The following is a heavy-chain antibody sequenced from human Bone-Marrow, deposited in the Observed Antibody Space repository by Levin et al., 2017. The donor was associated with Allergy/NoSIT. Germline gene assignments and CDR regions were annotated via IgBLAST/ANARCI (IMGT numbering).Heavy chain of an antibody. V-gene: IGHV3-74*01. J-gene: IGHJ4*02. CDR1: GFTFSGYW. D-gene: IGHD6-25*01. Sequence: GGSLRLSCAASGFTFSGYWMHWVRQAPGKGLVWVSRINSDGSSTSYVDSVKDRFTISRDNAKNTLYLQMNSLRAEDTAVYYCARGGQYSSGWFDYWGQGTLVTVSS. CDR2: INSDGSST. CDR3: ARGGQYSSGWFDY.